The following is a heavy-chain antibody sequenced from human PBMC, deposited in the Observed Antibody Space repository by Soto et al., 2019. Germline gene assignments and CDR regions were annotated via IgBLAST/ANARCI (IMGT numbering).Heavy chain of an antibody. D-gene: IGHD1-1*01. J-gene: IGHJ4*02. CDR1: GIAFNSYY. V-gene: IGHV4-4*07. CDR2: KFPTGSS. Sequence: QVQLHESGPQVVKTSETLSLTCSVSGIAFNSYYWAWIRQPVGKGLEWIGHKFPTGSSTYSPSLESRVTIGLAKSKNQVSLTLTSVTPADSGIYYCARARRNGYNSLPLPFDCWGQGTLVTVSS. CDR3: ARARRNGYNSLPLPFDC.